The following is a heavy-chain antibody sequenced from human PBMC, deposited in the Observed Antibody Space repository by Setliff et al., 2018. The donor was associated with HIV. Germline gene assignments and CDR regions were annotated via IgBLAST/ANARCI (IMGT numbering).Heavy chain of an antibody. V-gene: IGHV4-59*01. CDR1: GGSISSYY. Sequence: SETLSLTCTISGGSISSYYWSWIRQPPGKGLEWIGYNYNRGSTNSNPSLRSRVTISIDKFKNQFSLNLSSVTAADTAVYYCARVGGYCSSTSCFNWFDPWGQGTLVTVSS. D-gene: IGHD2-2*01. CDR3: ARVGGYCSSTSCFNWFDP. J-gene: IGHJ5*02. CDR2: NYNRGST.